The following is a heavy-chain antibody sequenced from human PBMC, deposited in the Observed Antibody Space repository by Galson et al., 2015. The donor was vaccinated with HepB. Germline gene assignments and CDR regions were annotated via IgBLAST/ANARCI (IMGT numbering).Heavy chain of an antibody. CDR2: ISYDGSNK. CDR1: GFTFSSYG. D-gene: IGHD2-15*01. J-gene: IGHJ6*02. CDR3: ARDQDCSGGSCYPARLGMDV. Sequence: SLRLSCAASGFTFSSYGMHWVRQAPGKGLEWVAVISYDGSNKYYADSVKGRFTISRDNSKNTLYLQMNSLRAEDTAVYYCARDQDCSGGSCYPARLGMDVWGQGTTVTVSS. V-gene: IGHV3-30*03.